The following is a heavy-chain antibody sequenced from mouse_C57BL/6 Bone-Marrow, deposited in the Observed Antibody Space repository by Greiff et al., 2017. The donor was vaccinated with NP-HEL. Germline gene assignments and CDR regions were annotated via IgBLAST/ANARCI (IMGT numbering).Heavy chain of an antibody. Sequence: VQLQQSGPVLVKPGASVKMSCKASGYTFTDYYMNWVKQSHGKSLEWIGVINPYNGGTSYNQKFKGKATLTVDKSSSTAYMELNSLTSDDSAVYYCAMTTVVAPFAYWGQGTLVTVSA. CDR3: AMTTVVAPFAY. J-gene: IGHJ3*01. D-gene: IGHD1-1*01. CDR1: GYTFTDYY. V-gene: IGHV1-19*01. CDR2: INPYNGGT.